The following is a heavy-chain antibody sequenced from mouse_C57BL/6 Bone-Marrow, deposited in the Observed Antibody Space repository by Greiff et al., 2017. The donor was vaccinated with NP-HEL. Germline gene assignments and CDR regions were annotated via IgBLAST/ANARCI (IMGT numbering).Heavy chain of an antibody. V-gene: IGHV1-74*01. CDR3: ALITTVVAPFAY. D-gene: IGHD1-1*01. CDR1: GYTFTSYW. CDR2: IHPSDSDT. Sequence: VQLQQPGAELVKPGASVKVSCKASGYTFTSYWMHWVKQRPGQGLEWIGRIHPSDSDTNYNQKFKGKATLTVDKSSSTAYMQLSSLTSEDSAVYYCALITTVVAPFAYWGQGTLVTVSA. J-gene: IGHJ3*01.